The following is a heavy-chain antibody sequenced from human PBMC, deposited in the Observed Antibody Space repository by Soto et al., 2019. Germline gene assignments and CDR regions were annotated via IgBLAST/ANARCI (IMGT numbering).Heavy chain of an antibody. Sequence: QVQLVQSGAEVKKPGSSVKVSCKASGGTFSSYTISWVRQAPGQGLEWMGRIIPILGIANYAQKFQGRVTITADKSTSTAYMELSSLRSEDTAVYYCARRSEYSSSSGFANWFDPWGQGTLVTVSS. CDR3: ARRSEYSSSSGFANWFDP. CDR1: GGTFSSYT. D-gene: IGHD6-6*01. J-gene: IGHJ5*02. V-gene: IGHV1-69*02. CDR2: IIPILGIA.